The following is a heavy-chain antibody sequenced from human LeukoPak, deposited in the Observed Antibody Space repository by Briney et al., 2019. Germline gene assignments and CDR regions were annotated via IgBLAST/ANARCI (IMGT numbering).Heavy chain of an antibody. Sequence: GESLKISWKGSGYSFTSYWIGWVRQMPGKGLEWMGIIYPGDSDTSYSPSFQGQVTISADKSISTAYLQWSSLKASDTAMYYCASSATVNAFDIWGQGTMVTVSS. CDR3: ASSATVNAFDI. D-gene: IGHD4-17*01. V-gene: IGHV5-51*01. J-gene: IGHJ3*02. CDR2: IYPGDSDT. CDR1: GYSFTSYW.